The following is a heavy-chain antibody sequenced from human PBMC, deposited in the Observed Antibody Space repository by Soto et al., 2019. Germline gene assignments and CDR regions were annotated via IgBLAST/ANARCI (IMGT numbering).Heavy chain of an antibody. D-gene: IGHD3-10*01. CDR2: ISSGRTTT. J-gene: IGHJ6*02. CDR1: GFTFSTFS. CDR3: TREGLVAGADLHHFIRPPDV. V-gene: IGHV3-48*01. Sequence: EVQLVESGGGLVQPGGSLRLSCAASGFTFSTFSMNWVRQAPGKGLEWVSYISSGRTTTYYADSVKGRFTISRDNAKNSLYLQMDSLRAEDMGVYYCTREGLVAGADLHHFIRPPDVWGQGTTVTVSS.